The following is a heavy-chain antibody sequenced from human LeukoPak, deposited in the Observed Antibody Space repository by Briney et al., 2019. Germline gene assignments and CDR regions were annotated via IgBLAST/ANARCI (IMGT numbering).Heavy chain of an antibody. CDR3: ARESGTIFGVVIIGRYGMDV. CDR2: ISSSSSYI. D-gene: IGHD3-3*01. V-gene: IGHV3-21*01. CDR1: GFTFSSYS. J-gene: IGHJ6*02. Sequence: GGSLRLSRVASGFTFSSYSMNWVRQAPGKRLEWVSSISSSSSYIYYADSVKGGFTISRDNAKNSLYLQMNSLRAEDTAVYYCARESGTIFGVVIIGRYGMDVWGQGTTVTVSS.